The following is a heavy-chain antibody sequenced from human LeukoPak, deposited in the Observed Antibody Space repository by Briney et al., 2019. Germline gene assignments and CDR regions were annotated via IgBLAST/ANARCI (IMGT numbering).Heavy chain of an antibody. CDR3: ARVFQKQLSDY. V-gene: IGHV1-2*02. Sequence: ASVKVSCKTSEYTFTGYYIHWVRQAPGQGLEWMGWINPNSGGTNYAQKFRGRVTMTRDTSISTAYMELSRLRSDDTAVYYCARVFQKQLSDYWGQGSLVTVSS. CDR2: INPNSGGT. J-gene: IGHJ4*02. D-gene: IGHD6-13*01. CDR1: EYTFTGYY.